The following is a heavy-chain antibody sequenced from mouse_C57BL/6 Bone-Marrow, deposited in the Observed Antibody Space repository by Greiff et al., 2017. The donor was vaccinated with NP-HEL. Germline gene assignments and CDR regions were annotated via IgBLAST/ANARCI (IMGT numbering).Heavy chain of an antibody. CDR1: GFTFSSYG. CDR2: ISSGGSYT. CDR3: ARRRGYGGAMDY. Sequence: EVKLVESGGDLVKPGGSLKLSCAASGFTFSSYGMSWVRQTPDKRLEWVATISSGGSYTYYPDSVKGRFTISRDNAKNTLYLQMSRLKSEDTAMYYGARRRGYGGAMDYWGQGTSVTVSS. J-gene: IGHJ4*01. D-gene: IGHD2-2*01. V-gene: IGHV5-6*02.